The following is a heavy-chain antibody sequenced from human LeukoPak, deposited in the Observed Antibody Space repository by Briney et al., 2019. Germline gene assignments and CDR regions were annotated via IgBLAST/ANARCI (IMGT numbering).Heavy chain of an antibody. D-gene: IGHD4-17*01. CDR1: GFTFSSYS. CDR3: ARAGDYAAPYYYYGMDV. CDR2: ISSSSSTI. J-gene: IGHJ6*02. V-gene: IGHV3-48*01. Sequence: GGSLRLSCAASGFTFSSYSMNWVRQAPGKGLEWVSYISSSSSTIYYADSVKGRFTISRDNAKNSLYLQMNSLRAEDTAVYYCARAGDYAAPYYYYGMDVWGQGTTVTVSS.